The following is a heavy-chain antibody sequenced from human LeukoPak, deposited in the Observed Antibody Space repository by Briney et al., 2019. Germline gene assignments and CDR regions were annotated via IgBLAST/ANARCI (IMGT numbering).Heavy chain of an antibody. CDR3: AKGAGYSSNWNFDY. CDR2: ISGRGDST. Sequence: PGRSLRLSCAASAFTFSSYAMSWVRQAPGKGLEWVSTISGRGDSTYYADSVKGRFTISRDNSKNTLYLQMNSLRLEDTAGYYCAKGAGYSSNWNFDYWGQGTLVTVSS. CDR1: AFTFSSYA. J-gene: IGHJ4*02. V-gene: IGHV3-23*01. D-gene: IGHD6-13*01.